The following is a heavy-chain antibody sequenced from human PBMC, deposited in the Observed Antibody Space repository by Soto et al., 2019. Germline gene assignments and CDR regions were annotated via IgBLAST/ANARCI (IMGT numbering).Heavy chain of an antibody. CDR2: ISWNDDK. CDR3: AHRPSWGVWDSNNWFYP. V-gene: IGHV2-5*01. D-gene: IGHD3-16*01. CDR1: GFSLSTSGVG. Sequence: QITLKESGPTLVKPTQTLTLTCTFSGFSLSTSGVGVGWIRQPPGKALEWLALISWNDDKRYSPSLKSRLTITKNTSNNQVVLTMTNMDPVDTATYHCAHRPSWGVWDSNNWFYPWGQGTLVTVSS. J-gene: IGHJ5*02.